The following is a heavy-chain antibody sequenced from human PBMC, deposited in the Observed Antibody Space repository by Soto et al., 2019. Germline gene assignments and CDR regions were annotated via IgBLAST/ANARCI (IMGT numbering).Heavy chain of an antibody. CDR3: ARRGPGTYFDY. V-gene: IGHV3-23*01. J-gene: IGHJ4*02. D-gene: IGHD6-13*01. CDR1: GFTFSSYA. Sequence: EVQLLESGGGLVQPGGSLRLSCAGSGFTFSSYAMRWVRQAPGKGLEWVSAISGSGDSTYYTDSVKGRFTISRDNSKNTLYLRMNSRRAEDTAVYYCARRGPGTYFDYWGQGTRVTVSS. CDR2: ISGSGDST.